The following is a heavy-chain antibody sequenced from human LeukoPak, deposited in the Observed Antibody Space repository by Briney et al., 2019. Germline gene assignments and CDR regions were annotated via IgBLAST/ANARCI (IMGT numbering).Heavy chain of an antibody. V-gene: IGHV3-48*03. CDR1: GFTFSSYE. Sequence: GGSLRLSCAASGFTFSSYEMNWVRQAPGKGLEWVSYISSSGSTIYYADSVKGRFTISRDNAKNSLYLQMNSLRAEDTAVYYCAREKRITMVRGARGWFDPWGQGTLVTVSS. CDR3: AREKRITMVRGARGWFDP. D-gene: IGHD3-10*01. J-gene: IGHJ5*02. CDR2: ISSSGSTI.